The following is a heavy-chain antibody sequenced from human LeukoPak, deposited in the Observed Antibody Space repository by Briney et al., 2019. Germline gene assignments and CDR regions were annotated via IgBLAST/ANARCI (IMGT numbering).Heavy chain of an antibody. CDR3: AKDLCSGGSCYYDAFDI. CDR2: ISGGGGST. V-gene: IGHV3-23*01. Sequence: GGSLRLSCAASGFTFTSYSMNWVRQAPGKGLEWVSTISGGGGSTYYADSVKGRFTISRDNSKNTLYLQMNSLRAEDTAVYYCAKDLCSGGSCYYDAFDIWGQGTMVTVSS. D-gene: IGHD2-15*01. J-gene: IGHJ3*02. CDR1: GFTFTSYS.